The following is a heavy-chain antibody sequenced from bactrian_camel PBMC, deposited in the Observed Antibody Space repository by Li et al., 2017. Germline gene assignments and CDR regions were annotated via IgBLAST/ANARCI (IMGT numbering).Heavy chain of an antibody. CDR2: ISTGGPRT. J-gene: IGHJ4*01. CDR1: EYTSSTGC. D-gene: IGHD5*01. Sequence: HVQLVESGGGSVQAGGSLTLSCAASEYTSSTGCVGRFRQAPGKEREGVAAISTGGPRTYAADSVQGRFTIAQDNNKNTLYLQMNSLQPEDTAMYYCARDRTRVESQGTQVTVS. V-gene: IGHV3S1*01.